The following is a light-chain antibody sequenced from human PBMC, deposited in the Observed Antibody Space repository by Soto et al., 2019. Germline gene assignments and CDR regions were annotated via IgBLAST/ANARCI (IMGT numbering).Light chain of an antibody. CDR2: KAS. CDR3: QEYNSDSGT. V-gene: IGKV1-5*03. J-gene: IGKJ1*01. CDR1: QRINIW. Sequence: DIQMTQSPSILSASVGDRVTITCRASQRINIWLAWYQQKPGKAPKLLIYKASTLESVVPSRFSGSGSGTEFTLTFSSLQPDDFATDYCQEYNSDSGTFGQGTKVEAK.